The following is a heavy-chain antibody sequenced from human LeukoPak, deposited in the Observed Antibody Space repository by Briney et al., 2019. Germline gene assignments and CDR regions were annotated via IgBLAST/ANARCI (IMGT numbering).Heavy chain of an antibody. CDR2: ISASNGNT. Sequence: ASVKVSCKASGYTFSKYGITWVRLAPGQGLEWMGWISASNGNTNYAQELQGRVTMTTDISTSTAYMELRSLRSDDTAVYYCARAGATLTRLFDYWGQGTPVTVSS. CDR1: GYTFSKYG. V-gene: IGHV1-18*01. CDR3: ARAGATLTRLFDY. D-gene: IGHD4-11*01. J-gene: IGHJ4*02.